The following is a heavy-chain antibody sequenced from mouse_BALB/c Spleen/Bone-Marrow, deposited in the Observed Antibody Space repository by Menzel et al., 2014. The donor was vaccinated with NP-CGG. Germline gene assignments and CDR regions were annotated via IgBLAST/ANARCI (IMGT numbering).Heavy chain of an antibody. CDR3: ARHAYYDQTEVSFVY. CDR2: ISGGGSYT. V-gene: IGHV5-9-2*01. J-gene: IGHJ3*01. D-gene: IGHD2-4*01. Sequence: LSCAASGFTFNSYGMSWVRQTPEKRLEWVATISGGGSYTFYPDSVKGRFTISRDNAKNNLYLQLSSLRSEDTALYYCARHAYYDQTEVSFVYWGQGTLVTVSA. CDR1: GFTFNSYG.